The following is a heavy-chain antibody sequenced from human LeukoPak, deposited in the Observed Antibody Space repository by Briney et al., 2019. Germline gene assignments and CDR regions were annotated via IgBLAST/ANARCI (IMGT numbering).Heavy chain of an antibody. J-gene: IGHJ4*02. D-gene: IGHD6-19*01. CDR1: GFTFSDAW. Sequence: GGSLRLSCAASGFTFSDAWVSWVRQAPGKGLEWVAVISYDGSYKYYADSVKGRFSISRDNSKKTLYLQMSSLRDEDTAVYYCAGVSESGWYYFDDWGQGTLVTVSS. V-gene: IGHV3-30*03. CDR2: ISYDGSYK. CDR3: AGVSESGWYYFDD.